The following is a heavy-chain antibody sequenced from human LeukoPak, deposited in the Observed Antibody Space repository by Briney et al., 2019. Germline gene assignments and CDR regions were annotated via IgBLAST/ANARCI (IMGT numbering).Heavy chain of an antibody. D-gene: IGHD3-16*02. CDR1: GYTFSSYG. CDR3: ARDQYDSVWGSYRPYFDF. V-gene: IGHV1-18*04. J-gene: IGHJ4*02. Sequence: GASVKVSCKASGYTFSSYGISWVRQAPGQGLEWMGSISPYTGDTKYAERPQDRVIMTTDTSTRTAYMELRSLTSDDTAVFYCARDQYDSVWGSYRPYFDFWGQGTLVTVSS. CDR2: ISPYTGDT.